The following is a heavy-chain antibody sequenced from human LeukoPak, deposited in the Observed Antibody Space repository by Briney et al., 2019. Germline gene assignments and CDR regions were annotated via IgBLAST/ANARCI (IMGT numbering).Heavy chain of an antibody. D-gene: IGHD1-1*01. V-gene: IGHV6-1*01. Sequence: SQTLSLTCAISGDSVSSNSAIWNWIRQSPSRGLEWLGSTYYRSKWYNDYAVSVKSRMTINPDTSKNQLSLQLNSVTPEDTATYYCVRGGAIRVTGMIPFDYWGQGTLVTVSS. CDR2: TYYRSKWYN. CDR1: GDSVSSNSAI. CDR3: VRGGAIRVTGMIPFDY. J-gene: IGHJ4*02.